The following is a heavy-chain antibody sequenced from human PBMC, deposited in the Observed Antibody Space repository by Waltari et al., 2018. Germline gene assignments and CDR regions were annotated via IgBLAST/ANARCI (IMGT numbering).Heavy chain of an antibody. CDR2: IYTGGTK. J-gene: IGHJ4*02. V-gene: IGHV3-53*01. Sequence: EVQLVESGGGLIQPGGSLRLSCAASGFNINSDYMSWVRRAPGKGLECVSVIYTGGTKYYANAVKGRFTLSRDKSKNILYLQSNSLRADDTAVYYCARVRGGSYFDYWGQGTLVTVSS. CDR1: GFNINSDY. CDR3: ARVRGGSYFDY. D-gene: IGHD3-10*01.